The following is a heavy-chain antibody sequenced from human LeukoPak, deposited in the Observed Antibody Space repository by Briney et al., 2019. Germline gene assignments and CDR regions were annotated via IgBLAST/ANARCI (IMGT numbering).Heavy chain of an antibody. Sequence: GGSLRLSCAASGFTFDDYAMHWVRQAPGKGLEWVSLISGDGGSTYYADSVKGRFTISRDNSKNSLYLQMNSLRTEDTALYYCAEDYNWAYDSSGYYDYWGQGTLVTVSS. CDR1: GFTFDDYA. CDR2: ISGDGGST. V-gene: IGHV3-43*02. CDR3: AEDYNWAYDSSGYYDY. D-gene: IGHD3-22*01. J-gene: IGHJ4*02.